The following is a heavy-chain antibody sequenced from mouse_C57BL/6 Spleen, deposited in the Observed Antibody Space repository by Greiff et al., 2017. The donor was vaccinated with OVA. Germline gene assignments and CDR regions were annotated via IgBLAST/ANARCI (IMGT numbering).Heavy chain of an antibody. CDR3: ARCGSDYDGAWFAY. D-gene: IGHD2-4*01. CDR2: ISDGGSYT. J-gene: IGHJ3*01. Sequence: EVQRVESGGGLVKPGGSLKLSCAASGFTFSSYAMSWVRQTPEKRLEWVATISDGGSYTYYPDNVKGRFTISRDNAKNNLYLQMSHLKSEDTAMYYCARCGSDYDGAWFAYWGQGTLVTVSA. V-gene: IGHV5-4*01. CDR1: GFTFSSYA.